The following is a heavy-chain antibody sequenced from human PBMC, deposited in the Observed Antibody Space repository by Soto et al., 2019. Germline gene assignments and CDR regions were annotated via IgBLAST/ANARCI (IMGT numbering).Heavy chain of an antibody. CDR1: GGSISSGGYY. CDR2: IYYSGST. D-gene: IGHD3-10*01. J-gene: IGHJ4*02. Sequence: QVQLQESGPGLVKPSQTLSLTCTVSGGSISSGGYYWSWLRQHPGKGLEWIGYIYYSGSTYYNPSLKSRVTISVDTSKNQFSLKLSSVTAADTAVYYCARGLGGSGSYFPDYWGQGTLVTVSS. CDR3: ARGLGGSGSYFPDY. V-gene: IGHV4-31*03.